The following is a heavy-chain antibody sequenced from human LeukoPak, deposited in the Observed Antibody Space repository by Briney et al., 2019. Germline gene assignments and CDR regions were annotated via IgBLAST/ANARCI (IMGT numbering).Heavy chain of an antibody. V-gene: IGHV3-9*01. CDR1: GFTFDDYA. CDR2: ISWNSGTI. CDR3: AKDMRAARTFFDY. J-gene: IGHJ4*02. Sequence: GGSLRLSCAASGFTFDDYAMHWVRQAPGKGLEWVSGISWNSGTIGYADSVKGRFTISRDNAKNSLYLQMNSLRDEDTALYYCAKDMRAARTFFDYWGQGNLVPVSS. D-gene: IGHD6-6*01.